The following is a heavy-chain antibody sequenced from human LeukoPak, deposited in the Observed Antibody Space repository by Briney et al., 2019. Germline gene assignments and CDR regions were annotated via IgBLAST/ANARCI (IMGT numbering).Heavy chain of an antibody. CDR3: ARNAGSREFDY. D-gene: IGHD3-10*01. Sequence: SETLSLTCTVSGGSISSYYWSWIRQPPGKGLEWIGYIYYSGSTNYNPSLKSRVTISVDTSKNQFSLKLSSVTAADTAVYCCARNAGSREFDYWGQGTLVTVSS. CDR2: IYYSGST. J-gene: IGHJ4*02. V-gene: IGHV4-59*01. CDR1: GGSISSYY.